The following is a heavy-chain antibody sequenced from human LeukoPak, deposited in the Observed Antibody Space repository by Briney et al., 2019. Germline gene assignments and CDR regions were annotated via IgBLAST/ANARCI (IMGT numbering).Heavy chain of an antibody. CDR1: GGSISSGSYY. V-gene: IGHV4-61*02. CDR3: ARAPSNYYDSSGFFDY. J-gene: IGHJ4*02. D-gene: IGHD3-22*01. CDR2: IYTSGST. Sequence: SQTLSLTCTVSGGSISSGSYYWSWIRQPAGKGLEWIGRIYTSGSTNYNPSLKSRVTISVDTSKNQFSLKLSSVTAADTAVCYCARAPSNYYDSSGFFDYWGQGTLVTVSS.